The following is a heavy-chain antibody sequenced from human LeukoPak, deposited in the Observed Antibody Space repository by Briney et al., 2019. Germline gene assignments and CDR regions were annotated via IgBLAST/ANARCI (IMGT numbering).Heavy chain of an antibody. CDR3: ARATYYYDGSGYTPPSYYYYYYMDV. Sequence: GGSLRLSCAASGFTFDDYGMSWVRQAPGKGLEWVSGTNWNGGSTGYADSVKGRFTISRDNAKNSLYLQMNSLRAEDTALYYCARATYYYDGSGYTPPSYYYYYYMDVWGKGTTVTVSS. CDR1: GFTFDDYG. V-gene: IGHV3-20*04. CDR2: TNWNGGST. J-gene: IGHJ6*03. D-gene: IGHD3-22*01.